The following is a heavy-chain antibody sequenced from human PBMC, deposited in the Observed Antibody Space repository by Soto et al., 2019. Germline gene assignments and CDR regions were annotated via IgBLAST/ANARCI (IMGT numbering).Heavy chain of an antibody. V-gene: IGHV1-2*02. CDR3: ARSLTEGYWTITCCCTRPLYGMGG. J-gene: IGHJ6*02. CDR1: GCTVSGYY. D-gene: IGHD2-2*02. CDR2: INPNSGGT. Sequence: ASVKVSCKASGCTVSGYYINWLRQAPGQGLEWMGSINPNSGGTNYAQKFQGRDTATRDTPTSTAYMELSRLTSDDTAVNYCARSLTEGYWTITCCCTRPLYGMGGWGQGTTVTVSS.